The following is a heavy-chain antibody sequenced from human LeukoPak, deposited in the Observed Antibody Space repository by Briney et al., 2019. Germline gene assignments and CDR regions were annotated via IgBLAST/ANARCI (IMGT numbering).Heavy chain of an antibody. J-gene: IGHJ5*02. CDR2: INWDGGSP. CDR3: VKDGIDGATWGYFGS. D-gene: IGHD3-9*01. CDR1: GFTFGDCG. V-gene: IGHV3-20*04. Sequence: GGSLRLSCEASGFTFGDCGMSWVRQGPGKGLEWVSGINWDGGSPRYADSVKGRFNISRDDTKNSLYLDMSRLNFDDSGLYYCVKDGIDGATWGYFGSWGRGTLVSVST.